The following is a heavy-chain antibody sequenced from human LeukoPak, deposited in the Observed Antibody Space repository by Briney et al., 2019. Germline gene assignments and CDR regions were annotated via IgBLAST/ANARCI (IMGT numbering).Heavy chain of an antibody. D-gene: IGHD4-17*01. J-gene: IGHJ6*03. CDR3: ARVMTTVTTAKLYYYYYYMDV. CDR2: ISAYNGNT. V-gene: IGHV1-18*01. Sequence: ASVKVSCKASGYTFTGYGISWVRQAPGQGLEWMGWISAYNGNTNYAQKLQGRVTMTTDTSTSTAYMELRSLRSDDTAVYYCARVMTTVTTAKLYYYYYYMDVWGKGTTVTVSS. CDR1: GYTFTGYG.